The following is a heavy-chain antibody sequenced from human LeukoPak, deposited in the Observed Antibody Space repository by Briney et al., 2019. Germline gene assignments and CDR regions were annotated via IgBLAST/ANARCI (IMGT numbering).Heavy chain of an antibody. CDR3: ARGADGVSSNSRGWFDP. CDR2: ISGTGGTT. J-gene: IGHJ5*02. Sequence: GGSLRLSCAASGFTFDYYGMSWVRQAPGKGLEWVSTISGTGGTTYYADSVKGRFTISRDNAKNSLYLQMNSLRAEDTAVYSCARGADGVSSNSRGWFDPWGQGTLVTVSS. D-gene: IGHD2-15*01. V-gene: IGHV3-23*01. CDR1: GFTFDYYG.